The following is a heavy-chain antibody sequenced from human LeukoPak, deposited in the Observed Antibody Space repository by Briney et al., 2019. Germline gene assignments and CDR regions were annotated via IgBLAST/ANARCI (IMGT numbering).Heavy chain of an antibody. Sequence: PGGSLRLSCAASGFTVSSNYMSWVRQAPGKGLEWVSVIYSGGSTYYADSVKGRFTISRDNSKNTLYLQMNSLRAEDTAVYYCARPWQQLTFNDAFDIWGQGTMVTVSS. D-gene: IGHD6-13*01. CDR1: GFTVSSNY. CDR3: ARPWQQLTFNDAFDI. V-gene: IGHV3-53*01. J-gene: IGHJ3*02. CDR2: IYSGGST.